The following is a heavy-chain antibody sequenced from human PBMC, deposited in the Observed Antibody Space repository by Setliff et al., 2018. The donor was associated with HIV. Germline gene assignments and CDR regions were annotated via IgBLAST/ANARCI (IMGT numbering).Heavy chain of an antibody. CDR1: GGSISSYY. J-gene: IGHJ4*02. D-gene: IGHD5-18*01. Sequence: SETLSLTCTVSGGSISSYYWSWIRQPPGKGLEWIRYIYYSGRTNYNPSLDSRVTMSVDTSKNQFSLKLSSVTAADTAVYYCARDRYTYAYLDYWGQGTLVTVSS. V-gene: IGHV4-59*12. CDR2: IYYSGRT. CDR3: ARDRYTYAYLDY.